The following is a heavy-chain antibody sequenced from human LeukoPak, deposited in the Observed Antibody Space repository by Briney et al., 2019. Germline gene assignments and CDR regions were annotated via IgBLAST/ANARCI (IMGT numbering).Heavy chain of an antibody. CDR3: ARDRTGYYYDSSGYYFDAFDI. CDR2: ISPSGGST. J-gene: IGHJ3*02. V-gene: IGHV1-46*03. CDR1: GYTFTSYY. D-gene: IGHD3-22*01. Sequence: GASVKVSCKASGYTFTSYYMHWVRQAPGQGPEWMGIISPSGGSTSYAQKFQGRVTMTRDTSTSTVYMELSSLRSEDTAVYYCARDRTGYYYDSSGYYFDAFDIWGQGTMVTVSS.